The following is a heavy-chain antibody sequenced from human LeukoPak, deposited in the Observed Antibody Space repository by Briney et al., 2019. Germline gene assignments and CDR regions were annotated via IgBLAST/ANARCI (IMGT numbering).Heavy chain of an antibody. CDR3: ARDSARGVYATYYFDY. D-gene: IGHD2/OR15-2a*01. V-gene: IGHV4-39*07. J-gene: IGHJ4*02. CDR2: IYYSGST. CDR1: GGSISRSSYY. Sequence: SETLSLTCTVSGGSISRSSYYWGWIRQPPGKGLEWIGSIYYSGSTYYNPSLKSRVTISVDTSKNQFSLKLSSVTAADTAVYYCARDSARGVYATYYFDYWGQGTLVTVSS.